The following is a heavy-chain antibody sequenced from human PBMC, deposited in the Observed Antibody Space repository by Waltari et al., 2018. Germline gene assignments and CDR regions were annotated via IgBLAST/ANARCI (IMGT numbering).Heavy chain of an antibody. V-gene: IGHV4-34*01. D-gene: IGHD6-19*01. CDR1: GGSFSGSY. Sequence: QVQLQQWGAGLLKPSETLSLTCAVYGGSFSGSYWSGIRQPPGKGLEWIGEINHSGSTNYNPSLKSRVTISVDTSKNQFSLKLSSVTAADTAVYYCARSSSGWPFDYWGQGTLVTVSS. CDR2: INHSGST. CDR3: ARSSSGWPFDY. J-gene: IGHJ4*02.